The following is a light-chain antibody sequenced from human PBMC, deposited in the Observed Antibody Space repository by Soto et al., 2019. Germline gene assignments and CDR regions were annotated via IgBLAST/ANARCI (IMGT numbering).Light chain of an antibody. CDR1: QNLSSYC. V-gene: IGKV3-20*01. Sequence: EVVLTQSPVTLSLSPGDRASLSCRASQNLSSYCLDCYRHKHHQPTRLLIPGASRRATAIPDRFSRAGSGGVFTLTISRLEPEDFALYYCQQHDILPITFGQGTRLEIK. CDR2: GAS. J-gene: IGKJ5*01. CDR3: QQHDILPIT.